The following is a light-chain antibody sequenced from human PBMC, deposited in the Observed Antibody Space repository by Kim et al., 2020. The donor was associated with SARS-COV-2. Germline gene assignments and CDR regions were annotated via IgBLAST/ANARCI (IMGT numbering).Light chain of an antibody. J-gene: IGLJ3*02. CDR3: SSYTSSSTWV. CDR1: SSHVGGYNY. CDR2: DVS. V-gene: IGLV2-14*01. Sequence: QSALTQPASVSGSPGQSITISCPGTSSHVGGYNYVSWYQQHPGKAPKLMIYDVSKRPSGVSNRFSGSKSGNTASLTISGLQAEDEADYYCSSYTSSSTWVFGGGTQLTVL.